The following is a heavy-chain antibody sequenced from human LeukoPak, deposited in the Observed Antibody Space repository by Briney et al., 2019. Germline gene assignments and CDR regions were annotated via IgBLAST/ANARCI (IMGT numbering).Heavy chain of an antibody. J-gene: IGHJ4*02. CDR1: GYTFTGYY. CDR3: ARTPGLDSSGYYNY. V-gene: IGHV1-2*06. CDR2: INPNSGGT. Sequence: GASVKVSCKASGYTFTGYYMHWVRQAPGQGLEWMGRINPNSGGTNYAQKFQGRVTMTRDTSISTAYMELNRLRSDDTAVYYCARTPGLDSSGYYNYWGQGTLVTVSS. D-gene: IGHD3-22*01.